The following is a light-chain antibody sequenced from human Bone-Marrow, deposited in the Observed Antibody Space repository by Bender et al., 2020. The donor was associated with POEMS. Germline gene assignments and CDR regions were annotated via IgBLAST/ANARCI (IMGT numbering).Light chain of an antibody. CDR1: DIDVAYYNY. V-gene: IGLV2-14*03. J-gene: IGLJ1*01. CDR3: GSYTTSSTFV. CDR2: DVN. Sequence: QWSLTQPPSASGSPGQSVTISCTGTDIDVAYYNYVSWYQQLPDKAPRLIVYDVNYRHSGISTRFSGSKSGSTASLTISGLQAEDEGDYYCGSYTTSSTFVFGSGTQVTVL.